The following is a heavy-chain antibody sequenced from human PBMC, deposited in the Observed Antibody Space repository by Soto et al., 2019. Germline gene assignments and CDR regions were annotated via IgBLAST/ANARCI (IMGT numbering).Heavy chain of an antibody. D-gene: IGHD3-22*01. V-gene: IGHV1-18*01. Sequence: GASVKVSCKASGYTFTSYGISWVRQAPGQGLEWMGWISAYNGNTNYAQKLQGRVTMTTDTSTSTAYMELRSLRSDDTAVYYCARDSGPTYYYDSSGYSSIRYYYYYGMDVWGQGTTVTVSS. J-gene: IGHJ6*02. CDR3: ARDSGPTYYYDSSGYSSIRYYYYYGMDV. CDR1: GYTFTSYG. CDR2: ISAYNGNT.